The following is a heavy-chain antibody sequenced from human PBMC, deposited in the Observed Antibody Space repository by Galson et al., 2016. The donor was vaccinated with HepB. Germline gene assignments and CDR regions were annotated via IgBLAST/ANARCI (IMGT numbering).Heavy chain of an antibody. J-gene: IGHJ6*02. CDR1: GFIFSSYG. Sequence: SLRLSCAASGFIFSSYGMHWVRQAPGKGLEWVAVIWYDGSNKYYADSVKGRFTISRDNSKNTLYLQMNSLRAEDTAVYYCARDVEQWVYHGMDVWGQGTTVTVSS. CDR2: IWYDGSNK. CDR3: ARDVEQWVYHGMDV. V-gene: IGHV3-33*01. D-gene: IGHD6-19*01.